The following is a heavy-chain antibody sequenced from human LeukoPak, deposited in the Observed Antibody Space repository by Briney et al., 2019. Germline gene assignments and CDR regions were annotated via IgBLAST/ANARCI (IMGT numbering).Heavy chain of an antibody. CDR1: GGSFSGYY. Sequence: SETLSLTCVVYGGSFSGYYWSWIRQPPGKGLEWIGEINHSGSTNYNPSLKSRVTISVDTSKNQFSLKLSSVTAADTAVYYCANTAAGSEFDYWGQGTLVTVSS. V-gene: IGHV4-34*01. J-gene: IGHJ4*02. CDR3: ANTAAGSEFDY. D-gene: IGHD6-13*01. CDR2: INHSGST.